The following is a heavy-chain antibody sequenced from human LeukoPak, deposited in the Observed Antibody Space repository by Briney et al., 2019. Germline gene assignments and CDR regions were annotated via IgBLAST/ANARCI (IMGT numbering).Heavy chain of an antibody. V-gene: IGHV1-18*01. CDR3: AGLYSSGWYVLFDY. CDR2: ISAYNGNT. CDR1: GYTFTSYG. Sequence: ASVKVSCKASGYTFTSYGISWVRQAPGQGLEWMGWISAYNGNTNYAQKLQGRVTMTTDTSTSTAYMELRSLRSDDTAVYYCAGLYSSGWYVLFDYWGQGTLVTVSS. D-gene: IGHD6-19*01. J-gene: IGHJ4*02.